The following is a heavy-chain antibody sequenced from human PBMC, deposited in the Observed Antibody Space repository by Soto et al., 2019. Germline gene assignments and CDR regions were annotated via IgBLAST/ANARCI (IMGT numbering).Heavy chain of an antibody. V-gene: IGHV4-59*01. Sequence: PSETLSLTCTVSGGSISSYYWSWIRQPPGKGLEWIGYIYYSGSTNYNPSLKSRVTISVDTSKNQFSLKLSSVTAADTAVYYCARGAVRFLEWLSFRTYGMDVWGQGTTVT. CDR2: IYYSGST. J-gene: IGHJ6*02. CDR3: ARGAVRFLEWLSFRTYGMDV. CDR1: GGSISSYY. D-gene: IGHD3-3*01.